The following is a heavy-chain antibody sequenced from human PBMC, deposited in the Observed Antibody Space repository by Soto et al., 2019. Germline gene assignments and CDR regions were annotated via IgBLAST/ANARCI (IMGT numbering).Heavy chain of an antibody. CDR3: AKGDDFWSGYPPANWFDP. CDR1: GFTFSSYA. CDR2: ISGSGGST. Sequence: PGGSLRLSCAASGFTFSSYAMSWVRQAPGKGLEWVSAISGSGGSTYYADSVKGRFTISRDNSKNTLYLQMNSLRAEDTAVYYCAKGDDFWSGYPPANWFDPWGQGTLVTVSS. J-gene: IGHJ5*02. D-gene: IGHD3-3*01. V-gene: IGHV3-23*01.